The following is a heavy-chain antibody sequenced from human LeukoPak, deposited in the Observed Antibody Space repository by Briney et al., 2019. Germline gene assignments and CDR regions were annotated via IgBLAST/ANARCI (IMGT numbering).Heavy chain of an antibody. D-gene: IGHD6-6*01. CDR1: GGTFSSYA. Sequence: EASVKVSCKASGGTFSSYAISWVRQAPGQGLEWMGGIIPIFGTANYAQKFQGRVTITADESTSTAYMELSSLRSEDTAVYYCARDILYEGLQLFSYWGQGTLVTVSS. J-gene: IGHJ4*02. CDR3: ARDILYEGLQLFSY. CDR2: IIPIFGTA. V-gene: IGHV1-69*13.